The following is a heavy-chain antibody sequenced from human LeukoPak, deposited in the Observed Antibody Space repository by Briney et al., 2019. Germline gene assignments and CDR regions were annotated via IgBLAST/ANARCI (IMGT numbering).Heavy chain of an antibody. D-gene: IGHD6-19*01. J-gene: IGHJ1*01. CDR1: GGSINSYY. V-gene: IGHV4-4*07. CDR2: IYSSGST. CDR3: ARDSVAGAWAEYFQH. Sequence: SETLSLTCSVSGGSINSYYWSWIRQPPGKGLEWIGRIYSSGSTNYNPSLKSRVTMSVDTSKNQFSLKLSSVTAADTAVYYCARDSVAGAWAEYFQHWGQGIRVTVSS.